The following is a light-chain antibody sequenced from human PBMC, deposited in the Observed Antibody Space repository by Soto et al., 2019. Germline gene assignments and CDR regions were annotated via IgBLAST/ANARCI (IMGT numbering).Light chain of an antibody. V-gene: IGKV3-20*01. J-gene: IGKJ1*01. CDR2: GAS. Sequence: EIVLTQYPGTLSLSLGERATLSCRASQSVSNNYLAWYQQKPGQAPRLLIYGASNRATGIPDRFSGSGSGTDFTLTISRLEPEDFAVYYCQQYGSSGTFGQGTKVDIK. CDR3: QQYGSSGT. CDR1: QSVSNNY.